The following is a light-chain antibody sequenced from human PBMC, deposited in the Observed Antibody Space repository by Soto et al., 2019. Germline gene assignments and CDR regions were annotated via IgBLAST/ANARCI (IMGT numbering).Light chain of an antibody. Sequence: VVMTQSLATMSVTPGERATISCRASQSVNSNLAWYQQTPGQAPRLLIYGASTRATGIPARFSGSGSGTEFTLTISSLQSEDFAVYYCQQYNNWPPTWTFGQRIKVDI. J-gene: IGKJ1*01. CDR2: GAS. V-gene: IGKV3-15*01. CDR1: QSVNSN. CDR3: QQYNNWPPTWT.